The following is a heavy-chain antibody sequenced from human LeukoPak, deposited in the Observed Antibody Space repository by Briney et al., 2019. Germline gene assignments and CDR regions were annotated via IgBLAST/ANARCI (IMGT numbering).Heavy chain of an antibody. Sequence: GGSLRLSCAASGFTFSSYGMHWVRQAPGKGLDWVAVIWYDGSNKYYADSVKGRFTISRDNSKNTLYLQMNSLSAEDTAVYYCASGRDFWSGYQRMGYWGQGTLVTVSS. D-gene: IGHD3-3*01. V-gene: IGHV3-33*01. CDR3: ASGRDFWSGYQRMGY. CDR2: IWYDGSNK. CDR1: GFTFSSYG. J-gene: IGHJ4*02.